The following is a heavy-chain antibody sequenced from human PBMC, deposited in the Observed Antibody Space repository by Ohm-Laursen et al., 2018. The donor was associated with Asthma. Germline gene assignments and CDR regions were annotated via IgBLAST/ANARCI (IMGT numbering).Heavy chain of an antibody. V-gene: IGHV4-59*12. CDR3: ARGGYGDYVADY. CDR2: IYSTGST. CDR1: GGSISTYY. J-gene: IGHJ4*02. D-gene: IGHD4-17*01. Sequence: SDTLSLTCIVSGGSISTYYWGWIRQPPGKGLEWIGYIYSTGSTNYNPSLESRVTISIDKSKNQFSLKVTSVTAADTAVYYCARGGYGDYVADYWGQGTLVTVSS.